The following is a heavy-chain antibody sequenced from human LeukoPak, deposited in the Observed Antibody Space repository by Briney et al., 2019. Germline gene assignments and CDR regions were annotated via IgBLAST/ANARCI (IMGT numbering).Heavy chain of an antibody. J-gene: IGHJ4*02. CDR3: ARPSLGYCSSTSCYTIEGAFDY. V-gene: IGHV1-18*01. D-gene: IGHD2-2*02. Sequence: ASVKVSCKASGYTFTSYGISWVRQAPGQGLEWMGWISAYNGNTNYAQKLQGRVTMTTDTSTSTAYMELSSLRSEDTAVYYCARPSLGYCSSTSCYTIEGAFDYWGQGTPVTVSS. CDR1: GYTFTSYG. CDR2: ISAYNGNT.